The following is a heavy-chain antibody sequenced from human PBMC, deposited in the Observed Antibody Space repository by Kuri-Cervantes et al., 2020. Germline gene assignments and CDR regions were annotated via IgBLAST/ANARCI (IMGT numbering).Heavy chain of an antibody. V-gene: IGHV3-11*01. J-gene: IGHJ4*02. Sequence: GESLMISCAASGFTFSDYYMNWIRQAPGKGLECVSCIGSSGSAIYYADSVKGRFTISRDNAKNSLYLQMNSLRAEDTAVYYCAKDLNHYGDYEVDYWGQGTLVTVSS. CDR1: GFTFSDYY. D-gene: IGHD4-17*01. CDR3: AKDLNHYGDYEVDY. CDR2: IGSSGSAI.